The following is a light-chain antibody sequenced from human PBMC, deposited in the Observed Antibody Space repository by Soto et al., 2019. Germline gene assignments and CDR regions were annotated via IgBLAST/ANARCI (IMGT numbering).Light chain of an antibody. CDR3: HQVET. CDR2: DAS. Sequence: EIVLTQSPATLSLSPGERATLSCRASQSVRNYLAWYQQKPGQAPRLLIYDASNRATGIPARFSGSGSGTDFTLTISSLEPEDFAVYYCHQVETFGPGTKVDIK. CDR1: QSVRNY. V-gene: IGKV3-11*01. J-gene: IGKJ3*01.